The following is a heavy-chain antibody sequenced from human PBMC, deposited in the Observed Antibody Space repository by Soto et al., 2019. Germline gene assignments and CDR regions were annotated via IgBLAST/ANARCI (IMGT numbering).Heavy chain of an antibody. V-gene: IGHV3-23*01. J-gene: IGHJ4*02. D-gene: IGHD3-22*01. CDR2: ISGSGDTT. CDR1: GITFGSRA. Sequence: EVQLLESGGDLVQPGGSLRLSCVASGITFGSRAMSWVRQAPGEGLEWVSGISGSGDTTSYADSVKGRFTISRDNSKNTLYLQMNSLTAEDTAVYYCAKATMVVVVFHEFDYWGQGTLPTVSS. CDR3: AKATMVVVVFHEFDY.